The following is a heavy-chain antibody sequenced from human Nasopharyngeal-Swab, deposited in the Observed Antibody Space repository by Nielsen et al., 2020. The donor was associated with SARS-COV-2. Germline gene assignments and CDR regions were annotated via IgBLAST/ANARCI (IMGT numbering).Heavy chain of an antibody. CDR1: GLTFSSYA. CDR3: AKDHYYGSGSPHY. D-gene: IGHD3-10*01. V-gene: IGHV3-30-3*01. CDR2: ISYDGSNK. J-gene: IGHJ4*02. Sequence: GESLKISCAASGLTFSSYAMHWVRQAPGKGLEWVAVISYDGSNKYYADSVKGRFTISRDNSKNTLYLQMNSLRAEDTAVYYCAKDHYYGSGSPHYWGQGTLVTVSS.